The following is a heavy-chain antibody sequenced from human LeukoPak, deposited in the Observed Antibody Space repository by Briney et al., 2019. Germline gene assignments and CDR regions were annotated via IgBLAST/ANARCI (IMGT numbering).Heavy chain of an antibody. D-gene: IGHD1-26*01. CDR1: GGTFSSYA. CDR3: ARGGSYFDYYYYYMDV. V-gene: IGHV1-69*05. J-gene: IGHJ6*03. Sequence: SVKVSCKASGGTFSSYAISWVRQAPGQGLEWMGGIIPIFGTANYAQEFQGRVTITTDESTSTAYMELSSLRSEDTAVYYCARGGSYFDYYYYYMDVWGKGTTVTVSS. CDR2: IIPIFGTA.